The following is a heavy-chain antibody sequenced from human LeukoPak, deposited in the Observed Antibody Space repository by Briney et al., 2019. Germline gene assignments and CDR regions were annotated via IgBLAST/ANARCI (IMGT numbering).Heavy chain of an antibody. CDR1: GGSISSGGYY. Sequence: PSETLSLTCTVSGGSISSGGYYWSWIRQHPGKGLEWIGYIYYSGSTYYNLSLKSRVTISVDTSKNQFSLKLSSVTAADTAVYYCARAPTCKYCSGGSCYSAHWFDPWGQGTLVTVSS. CDR3: ARAPTCKYCSGGSCYSAHWFDP. CDR2: IYYSGST. V-gene: IGHV4-31*03. J-gene: IGHJ5*02. D-gene: IGHD2-15*01.